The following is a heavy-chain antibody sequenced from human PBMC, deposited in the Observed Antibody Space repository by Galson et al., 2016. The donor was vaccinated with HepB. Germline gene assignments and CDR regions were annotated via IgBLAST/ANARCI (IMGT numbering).Heavy chain of an antibody. Sequence: TLSLTCTVSGGSISSGGYYWSWIRQHPGKGLEWIGYIYYSGSTYYNPSLKSRVTISVDTSKKQFSLKLSSVTAADTAVYYCALGPDSSGSDYWGQGTLVTVSS. J-gene: IGHJ4*02. CDR2: IYYSGST. CDR3: ALGPDSSGSDY. CDR1: GGSISSGGYY. V-gene: IGHV4-31*03. D-gene: IGHD3-22*01.